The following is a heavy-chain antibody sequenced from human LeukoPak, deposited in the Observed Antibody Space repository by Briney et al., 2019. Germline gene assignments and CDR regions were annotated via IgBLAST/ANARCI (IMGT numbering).Heavy chain of an antibody. CDR1: GFTFGDYA. V-gene: IGHV3-43*02. CDR3: AKDLTQLVLSFDI. J-gene: IGHJ3*02. Sequence: GGSLRLSCAASGFTFGDYAINWVRQAPGQGLEWVSLISENGGRTYYADSVKGRFTIARDNRKNSLYLQMDSLRTEDSALYYCAKDLTQLVLSFDIWGQGTMVTVSS. D-gene: IGHD6-13*01. CDR2: ISENGGRT.